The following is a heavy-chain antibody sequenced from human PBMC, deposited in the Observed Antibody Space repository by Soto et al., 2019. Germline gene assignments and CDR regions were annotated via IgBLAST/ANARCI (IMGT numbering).Heavy chain of an antibody. CDR1: GFTFSSYG. J-gene: IGHJ4*02. CDR2: IWYDGSNK. Sequence: QVQLVESGGGVVQPGRSLRLSCAASGFTFSSYGMHWVRQAPGKGLEWVAVIWYDGSNKYYADSVKGRFTISRDNSKNTLYLQMNSLRAEDTAVYYCASDLGIAVAGTVFDYWGQGTLVTVSS. D-gene: IGHD6-19*01. V-gene: IGHV3-33*01. CDR3: ASDLGIAVAGTVFDY.